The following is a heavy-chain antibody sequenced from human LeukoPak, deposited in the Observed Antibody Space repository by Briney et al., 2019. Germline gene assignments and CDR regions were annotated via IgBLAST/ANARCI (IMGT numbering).Heavy chain of an antibody. CDR1: GYTFTSYA. V-gene: IGHV1-3*01. Sequence: GGSLRLSCAASGYTFTSYAIHWVRQAPGQRLEWMGWINAGNGNTKYSQKFQGRVTITRDTSASTAYMELSSLRSEDTAVYYCASGGAQGEAYYFDYWGQGTLVTVSS. CDR2: INAGNGNT. D-gene: IGHD1-26*01. J-gene: IGHJ4*02. CDR3: ASGGAQGEAYYFDY.